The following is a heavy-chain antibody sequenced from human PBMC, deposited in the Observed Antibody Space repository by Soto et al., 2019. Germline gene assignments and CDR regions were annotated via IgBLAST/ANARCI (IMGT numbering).Heavy chain of an antibody. Sequence: GASVKVSCKASGYTFTSYGISWVRQAPGQGLEWVGWISPYTGNRNYTESLQGRVTMTTDTPTSTAYMELKSLTSDDTAVYFCARIRRRTNTPEARLDHWGQGSLVTVSS. CDR1: GYTFTSYG. V-gene: IGHV1-18*01. J-gene: IGHJ4*02. CDR2: ISPYTGNR. CDR3: ARIRRRTNTPEARLDH.